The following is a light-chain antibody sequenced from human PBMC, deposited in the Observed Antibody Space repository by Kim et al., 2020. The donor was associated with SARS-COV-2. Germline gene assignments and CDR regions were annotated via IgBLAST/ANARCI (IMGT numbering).Light chain of an antibody. CDR3: SSYTSSGTRV. CDR2: DVS. V-gene: IGLV2-14*03. J-gene: IGLJ1*01. Sequence: QSALTQPASVSGSPGQSITISCTGTSSDVGAYNYVSWYQQHPGKAPKLMIYDVSNRPSGVSNRFSGSKSGITASLTISGLQAEDEADYHCSSYTSSGTRVFGAGTKVIVL. CDR1: SSDVGAYNY.